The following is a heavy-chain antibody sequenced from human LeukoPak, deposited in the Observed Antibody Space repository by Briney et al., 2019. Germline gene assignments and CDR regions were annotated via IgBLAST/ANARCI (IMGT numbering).Heavy chain of an antibody. CDR3: ARDQYYDSSGYLGGTNWFDP. Sequence: ASVKVSCKASGYTFTSYGISWVRQAPGQGLEWMGWISAYNGNTNYAQKLQGRVTMTTDTSTSTAYMELRSLRSDHTAVYYCARDQYYDSSGYLGGTNWFDPWGQGTLVTVSS. CDR1: GYTFTSYG. CDR2: ISAYNGNT. J-gene: IGHJ5*02. V-gene: IGHV1-18*01. D-gene: IGHD3-22*01.